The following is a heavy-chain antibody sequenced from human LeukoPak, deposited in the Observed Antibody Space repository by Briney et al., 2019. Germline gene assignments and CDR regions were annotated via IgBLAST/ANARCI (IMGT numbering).Heavy chain of an antibody. D-gene: IGHD5-18*01. CDR1: GFTFDDYT. CDR2: ISWNGGST. V-gene: IGHV3-43*01. Sequence: GGSLRLSCAASGFTFDDYTMHWVRQAPGKGLEWVSLISWNGGSTYYADSVKGRFTISRDNSKNSLYLQMNNLRSEDTALYYCAKVYSYGSRGYFDLWGRGTLVTVSS. J-gene: IGHJ2*01. CDR3: AKVYSYGSRGYFDL.